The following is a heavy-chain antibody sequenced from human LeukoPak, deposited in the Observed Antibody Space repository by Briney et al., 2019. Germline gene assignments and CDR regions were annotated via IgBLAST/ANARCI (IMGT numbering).Heavy chain of an antibody. CDR2: ISWDGNIQ. V-gene: IGHV3-30*01. D-gene: IGHD6-19*01. CDR3: ARDYSGWYVFDY. J-gene: IGHJ4*02. Sequence: GESLRLSCAASGFTFRSHAIHWVRQAPGKGLEWVAFISWDGNIQYYAESVKGRFTLSRDNSKNAVYLQMNSLRFEDTAVYHCARDYSGWYVFDYWGQGTLVAVSP. CDR1: GFTFRSHA.